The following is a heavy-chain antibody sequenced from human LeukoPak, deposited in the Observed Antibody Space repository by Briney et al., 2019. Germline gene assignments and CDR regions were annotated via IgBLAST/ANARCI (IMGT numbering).Heavy chain of an antibody. V-gene: IGHV3-74*01. CDR3: EPQQGGNPAY. CDR2: ITNDGSST. J-gene: IGHJ4*02. D-gene: IGHD1-14*01. Sequence: GGSLRLSCAASGFTFSSHWMHWVRQAPGKGLVRVSRITNDGSSTTYADSVKGRFTISRDNAKNMLYLQVNSLRAEDTAVYYCEPQQGGNPAYGGQGTLVTVSS. CDR1: GFTFSSHW.